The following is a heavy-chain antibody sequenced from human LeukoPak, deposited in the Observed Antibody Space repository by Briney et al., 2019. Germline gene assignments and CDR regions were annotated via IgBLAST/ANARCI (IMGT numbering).Heavy chain of an antibody. CDR3: ARGGQRYYYDSSGYYWDY. Sequence: ASVTVSCKASGYTFTSYGISWVRQAPGQRVEWMGWISAYNGNTNYAQKLQGRVTMTTDTSTSTAYMELRSLRSDDTAVYYCARGGQRYYYDSSGYYWDYWGQGTLVTVSS. D-gene: IGHD3-22*01. CDR1: GYTFTSYG. J-gene: IGHJ4*02. V-gene: IGHV1-18*01. CDR2: ISAYNGNT.